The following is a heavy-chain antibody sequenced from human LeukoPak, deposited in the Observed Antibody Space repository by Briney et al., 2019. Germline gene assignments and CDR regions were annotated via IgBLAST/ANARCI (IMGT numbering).Heavy chain of an antibody. J-gene: IGHJ4*02. V-gene: IGHV3-7*01. CDR2: IKEDGSEK. Sequence: GGSLRLSCAASGFTFSSYWMNWVRQAPGKGLEWVANIKEDGSEKYYVDSVKGRFTISRDNAKNSLYLQMNSLRAEDTVVYYCARDKSHRVVAAGTGTFDYWGQGTLVTVSS. D-gene: IGHD6-13*01. CDR1: GFTFSSYW. CDR3: ARDKSHRVVAAGTGTFDY.